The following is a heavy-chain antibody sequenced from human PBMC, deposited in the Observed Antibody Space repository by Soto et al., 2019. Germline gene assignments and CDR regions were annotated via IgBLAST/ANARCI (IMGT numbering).Heavy chain of an antibody. D-gene: IGHD3-22*01. CDR2: ITPMFGTP. CDR1: GGTFSKYT. J-gene: IGHJ5*02. Sequence: QVQLVQSGAEVKKPGSSVKVSCKASGGTFSKYTITWVRQAPGQGLEWMGGITPMFGTPNYAQKFQGRVTITADESTSTAYMELSSLRSEDTAMYYCARDGTLYDLSAYYYLSWGQGTLVTVSS. V-gene: IGHV1-69*01. CDR3: ARDGTLYDLSAYYYLS.